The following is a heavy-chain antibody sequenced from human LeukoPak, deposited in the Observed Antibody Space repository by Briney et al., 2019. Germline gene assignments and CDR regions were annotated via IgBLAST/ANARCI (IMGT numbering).Heavy chain of an antibody. J-gene: IGHJ4*02. CDR1: GGSISSYY. V-gene: IGHV4-59*08. Sequence: SETLSLTCTVSGGSISSYYWSWIRQPPGKGLEWIGYIYTNGSTNYNPSLSNRVNTSVDTSKNQFFLKLSSVTAADTAVYYCARHGGSYYDILTGYYELYYFDYWGQGTLVTVSS. CDR3: ARHGGSYYDILTGYYELYYFDY. CDR2: IYTNGST. D-gene: IGHD3-9*01.